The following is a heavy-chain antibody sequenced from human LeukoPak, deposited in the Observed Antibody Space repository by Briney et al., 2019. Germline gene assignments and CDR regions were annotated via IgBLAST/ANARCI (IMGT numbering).Heavy chain of an antibody. V-gene: IGHV1-2*02. J-gene: IGHJ6*03. CDR3: ARDPKEIVGASESYYYYMDV. CDR1: GHTFTGYY. CDR2: INANSGGT. D-gene: IGHD1-26*01. Sequence: GASVKVSCKASGHTFTGYYMHWVRQAPGQGLEWMGWINANSGGTNYAQKFQGRVTMTRDMSTSTVYMELSSLRSEDTAVYYCARDPKEIVGASESYYYYMDVWGKGTTVTVSS.